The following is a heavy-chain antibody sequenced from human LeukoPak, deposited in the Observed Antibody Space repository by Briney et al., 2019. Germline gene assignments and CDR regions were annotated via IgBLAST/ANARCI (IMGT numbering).Heavy chain of an antibody. CDR3: ARGRGVPAAKRGYMDV. V-gene: IGHV4-4*02. CDR1: GFSISSRNY. D-gene: IGHD2-2*01. Sequence: SETLSLTCAVSGFSISSRNYWGWVRQPPGKGLEWIGEINHSGSTNYNPSLKSRVTISVDTSKNQFSLKLSSVTAADTAVYYCARGRGVPAAKRGYMDVWGKGTTVTVSS. CDR2: INHSGST. J-gene: IGHJ6*03.